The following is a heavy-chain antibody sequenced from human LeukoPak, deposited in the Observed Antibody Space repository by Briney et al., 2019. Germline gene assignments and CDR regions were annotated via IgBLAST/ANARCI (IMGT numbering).Heavy chain of an antibody. Sequence: PSETLSLTCPCSGCSISSSNYYSRGLRQPPGKGLVCIGSIYCSGSTYYNPSITSRVTIYVDTSKNEFALKLSSVTAADTAMYYCARLKLGYSSSQPFDYWGQGILVTVSS. CDR3: ARLKLGYSSSQPFDY. CDR2: IYCSGST. J-gene: IGHJ4*02. D-gene: IGHD6-13*01. CDR1: GCSISSSNYY. V-gene: IGHV4-39*01.